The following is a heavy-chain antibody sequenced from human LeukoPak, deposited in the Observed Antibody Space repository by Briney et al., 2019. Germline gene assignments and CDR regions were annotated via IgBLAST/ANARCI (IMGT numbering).Heavy chain of an antibody. J-gene: IGHJ4*02. CDR1: GGSISSYY. CDR2: IYYSGST. V-gene: IGHV4-59*01. Sequence: PSETLSLTCTVSGGSISSYYWSWIRQPPGKGLEWIGYIYYSGSTNYNLSLKSRVTISVDTSKNQFSLKLSSVTAADTAVYYCARDVSGLLDYWGQGTLVTVSS. CDR3: ARDVSGLLDY. D-gene: IGHD2-15*01.